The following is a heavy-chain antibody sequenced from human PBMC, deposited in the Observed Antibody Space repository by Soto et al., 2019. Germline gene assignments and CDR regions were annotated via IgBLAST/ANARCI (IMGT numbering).Heavy chain of an antibody. D-gene: IGHD6-19*01. J-gene: IGHJ4*02. Sequence: SLRLSCAVSGFTFDDNAMHWVRQAPEKGLEWVSGINWKSDIGYADSVKGRFTISRDNAENSLYLQMNSLRSDDTAVYYCARISSASSGWLPDYWGQGTLVTVSS. CDR2: INWKSDI. V-gene: IGHV3-9*01. CDR3: ARISSASSGWLPDY. CDR1: GFTFDDNA.